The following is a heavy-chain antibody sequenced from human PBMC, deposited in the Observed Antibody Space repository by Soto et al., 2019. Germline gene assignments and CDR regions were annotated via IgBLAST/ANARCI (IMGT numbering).Heavy chain of an antibody. J-gene: IGHJ6*01. CDR1: GFSFSSYG. D-gene: IGHD3-10*01. CDR3: ASEVSGVSYYYYYYGMDV. Sequence: QEQLVESGGGVVQPGRSLRLSCAASGFSFSSYGMHWVRQAPGKGLEWVALISDDGSNGYYADSVKGRFTISRDNSKNTLYLQMNSLRAEDTAVYYCASEVSGVSYYYYYYGMDVWGQGTTVTVSS. V-gene: IGHV3-30*03. CDR2: ISDDGSNG.